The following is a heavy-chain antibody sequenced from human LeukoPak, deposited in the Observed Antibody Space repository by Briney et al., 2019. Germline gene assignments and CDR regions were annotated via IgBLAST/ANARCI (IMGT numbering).Heavy chain of an antibody. J-gene: IGHJ5*02. V-gene: IGHV3-74*01. CDR2: INSDGSST. CDR1: GSTFSSYW. CDR3: ARDHLNWFDP. Sequence: GGSLRLSCAASGSTFSSYWMHWVRQAPGKGLLWVSRINSDGSSTSYADSVKGRFTISRDNAKNTLYLQMNSLRAEDTAVYYCARDHLNWFDPWGQGTLVTVSS.